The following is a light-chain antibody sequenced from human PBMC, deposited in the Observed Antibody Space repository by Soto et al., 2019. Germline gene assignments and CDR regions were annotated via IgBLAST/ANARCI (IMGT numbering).Light chain of an antibody. Sequence: QSVLAQPASVSGSPGQKVFISCSGSSSNIGGTNYAYWYQQLPGAAPKLLMHSNNLRPSGVPERISGSKFGTAASLAISGLRSEDEAVYYCASWDDRLGAVIFGGGTKVTVL. CDR2: SNN. CDR1: SSNIGGTNY. J-gene: IGLJ2*01. CDR3: ASWDDRLGAVI. V-gene: IGLV1-47*02.